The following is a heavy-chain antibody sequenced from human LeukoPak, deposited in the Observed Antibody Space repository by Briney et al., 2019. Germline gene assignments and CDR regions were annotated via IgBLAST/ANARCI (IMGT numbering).Heavy chain of an antibody. J-gene: IGHJ4*02. Sequence: ASVKVSCKASGYTFTDNGITWVRQTPTQGLQWTGWISAYNGNTNYAQDIQGRATMTTDTSTTTAYMELRNLRSDDTAVYYCARGGRWESDTDYWGQGTLVTVSS. V-gene: IGHV1-18*01. CDR1: GYTFTDNG. CDR3: ARGGRWESDTDY. CDR2: ISAYNGNT. D-gene: IGHD1-26*01.